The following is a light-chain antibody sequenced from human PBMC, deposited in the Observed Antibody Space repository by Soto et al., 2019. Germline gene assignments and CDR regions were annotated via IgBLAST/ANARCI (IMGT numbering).Light chain of an antibody. Sequence: DIQMTQSPSSLSASVGDRVTITCRASQSISSYLNWNQQKPGKVPKLLIYAASSLQSGVPSRFSGSGSGTDFTLTISSLQPEDFAAYYCQQSSSTPLTFGGGTKVEIK. CDR1: QSISSY. CDR2: AAS. V-gene: IGKV1-39*01. CDR3: QQSSSTPLT. J-gene: IGKJ4*01.